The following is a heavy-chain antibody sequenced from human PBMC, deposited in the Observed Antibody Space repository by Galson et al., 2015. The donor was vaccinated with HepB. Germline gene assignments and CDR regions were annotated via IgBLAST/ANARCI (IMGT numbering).Heavy chain of an antibody. V-gene: IGHV3-7*03. CDR1: HFNFETYW. CDR2: IAGDGGET. J-gene: IGHJ3*02. D-gene: IGHD3-16*01. Sequence: SLRLSCAVSHFNFETYWMTWVRQAPGKGLEWVANIAGDGGETYYMDSARGRFSISRDDSKSTVYLQVNSLKTEDTARYYCATDVPFTGGGALHIWGQGTMVTVSS. CDR3: ATDVPFTGGGALHI.